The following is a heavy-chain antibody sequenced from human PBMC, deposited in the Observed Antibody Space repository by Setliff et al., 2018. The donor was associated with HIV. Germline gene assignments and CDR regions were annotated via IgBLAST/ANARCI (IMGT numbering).Heavy chain of an antibody. Sequence: SETLSLPCTVSGGSNSSSSYYWGRIRQPPGKGLECIGSIYHSGNTYYMPSLQSRVTISVDMAKNQFSLNLNSVTAADTAVYYCARGQGCGGGCHYAFEMWGQGTMVTVSS. CDR3: ARGQGCGGGCHYAFEM. V-gene: IGHV4-39*01. CDR2: IYHSGNT. J-gene: IGHJ3*02. CDR1: GGSNSSSSYY. D-gene: IGHD2-21*02.